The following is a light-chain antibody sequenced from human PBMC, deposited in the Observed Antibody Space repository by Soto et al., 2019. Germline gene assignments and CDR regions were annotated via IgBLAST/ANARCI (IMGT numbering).Light chain of an antibody. J-gene: IGKJ4*01. CDR3: MQGISWPPT. CDR1: HSLVYTDGNTY. Sequence: DVVMTQSPLSLPVTLGQPASISCRSSHSLVYTDGNTYLNWFQQRPGQSPRRLIYKVSNRDSGVPDRVSGSGSGTDFTLKISRVEADDAGIYYCMQGISWPPTFGGGTKVEIK. V-gene: IGKV2-30*01. CDR2: KVS.